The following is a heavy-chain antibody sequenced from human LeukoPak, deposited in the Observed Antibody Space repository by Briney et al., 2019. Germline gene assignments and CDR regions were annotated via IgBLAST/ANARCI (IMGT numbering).Heavy chain of an antibody. D-gene: IGHD3-3*01. CDR1: GGSISSGDYY. CDR2: IYYRGTT. V-gene: IGHV4-30-4*08. J-gene: IGHJ5*02. Sequence: PSQTLSLTCTVSGGSISSGDYYWSWIRQPPGKGLEWIGYIYYRGTTYYNPSLKSRVTISVDTSKNQFSLKLSSVTAADMAVYYCAREYRYDFWSGYPGRFDPWGQGTLVTVSS. CDR3: AREYRYDFWSGYPGRFDP.